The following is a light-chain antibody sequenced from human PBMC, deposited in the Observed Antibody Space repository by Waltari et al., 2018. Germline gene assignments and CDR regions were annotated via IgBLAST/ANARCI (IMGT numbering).Light chain of an antibody. Sequence: SYGLTQPSSVSVSPGQTARITCSGDVLAKKYARWFQQKPGQAPVLVIYKDSERPSGIPGRFSGSSSGTTVTLTISGAQVEDEADYYCYSAADNNWVFGGGTKLTVL. V-gene: IGLV3-27*01. CDR1: VLAKKY. CDR3: YSAADNNWV. J-gene: IGLJ3*02. CDR2: KDS.